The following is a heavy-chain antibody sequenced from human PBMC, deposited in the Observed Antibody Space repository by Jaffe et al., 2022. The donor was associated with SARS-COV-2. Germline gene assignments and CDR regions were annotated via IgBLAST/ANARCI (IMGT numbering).Heavy chain of an antibody. CDR1: GFTFSSYS. V-gene: IGHV3-21*01. Sequence: EVQLVESGGGLVKPGGSLRLSCAASGFTFSSYSMNWVRQAPGKGLEWVSSISSSSSYIYYADSVKGRFTISRDNAKNSLYLQMNSLRAEDTAVYYCARDPTTYFDWPEGVLSDYWGQGTLVTVSS. D-gene: IGHD3-9*01. CDR3: ARDPTTYFDWPEGVLSDY. J-gene: IGHJ4*02. CDR2: ISSSSSYI.